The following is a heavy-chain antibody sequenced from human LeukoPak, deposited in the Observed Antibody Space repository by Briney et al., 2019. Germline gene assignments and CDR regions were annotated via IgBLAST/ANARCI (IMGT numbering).Heavy chain of an antibody. CDR1: GFTFSDYY. J-gene: IGHJ2*01. D-gene: IGHD2-15*01. Sequence: SGGSLRLSCAASGFTFSDYYMSWVRQAPGKGLEWVSHISSGGSTIYDADSVKGRFTISRDNAKSSLYLQMDSLRAEDTAVYYCARARATRWYFDLWGRGTLVTVSS. CDR2: ISSGGSTI. CDR3: ARARATRWYFDL. V-gene: IGHV3-11*04.